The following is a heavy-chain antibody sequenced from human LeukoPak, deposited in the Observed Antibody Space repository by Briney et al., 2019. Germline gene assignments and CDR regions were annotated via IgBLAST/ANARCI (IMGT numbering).Heavy chain of an antibody. D-gene: IGHD1-26*01. CDR2: INPASGDT. J-gene: IGHJ4*02. CDR1: GYTFTGYY. Sequence: EASVKVSCKASGYTFTGYYIYWVRQAPGHGLALMGGINPASGDTNYAQKFQGRVTMTRDTSISTAYMELSSLTSDDTAVYYCTRERVNSGSSSEALQYWGQGTLVTLLS. CDR3: TRERVNSGSSSEALQY. V-gene: IGHV1-2*02.